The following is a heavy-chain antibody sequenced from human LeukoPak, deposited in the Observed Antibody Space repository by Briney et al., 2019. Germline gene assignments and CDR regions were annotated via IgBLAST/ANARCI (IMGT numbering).Heavy chain of an antibody. CDR2: IIPIFGTA. J-gene: IGHJ5*02. D-gene: IGHD5-24*01. CDR3: ARASRDGYNDWFDP. Sequence: ASVNVSCKASGGTFSSYAISWVRQAPGQGLEWMGGIIPIFGTANYAQKFQGRVTITADESTSTAYMELSSLRSEDTAVYYCARASRDGYNDWFDPWGQGTLVTVSS. V-gene: IGHV1-69*13. CDR1: GGTFSSYA.